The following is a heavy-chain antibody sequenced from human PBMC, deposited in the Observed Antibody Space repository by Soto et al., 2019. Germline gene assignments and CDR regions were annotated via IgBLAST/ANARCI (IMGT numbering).Heavy chain of an antibody. CDR1: GFTFSSYW. J-gene: IGHJ4*02. Sequence: EVQLVESGGGLVQPGGSLRLSCAASGFTFSSYWMHWVRQAPGKGLVWVPRLNSDGSTTNYADSVKGRFTISRDNAKNTLYLQMNSLTVEDTAVYYCARGAFRAYYFDWWGQGTLVTVSS. CDR2: LNSDGSTT. CDR3: ARGAFRAYYFDW. V-gene: IGHV3-74*01.